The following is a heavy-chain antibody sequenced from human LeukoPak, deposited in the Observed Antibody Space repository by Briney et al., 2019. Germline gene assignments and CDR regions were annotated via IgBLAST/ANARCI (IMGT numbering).Heavy chain of an antibody. J-gene: IGHJ4*02. Sequence: PGGSLRLSCAASGFTFSTFAMIWVRQPPGKGLEWVSSIFPSGGEIHYADSVRGRFTISRDNSKSTLSLQMNSLRAEDTAVYYCARRTYYYDSSGYYIRGDYFDYWGQGTLVTVSS. D-gene: IGHD3-22*01. V-gene: IGHV3-23*01. CDR1: GFTFSTFA. CDR3: ARRTYYYDSSGYYIRGDYFDY. CDR2: IFPSGGEI.